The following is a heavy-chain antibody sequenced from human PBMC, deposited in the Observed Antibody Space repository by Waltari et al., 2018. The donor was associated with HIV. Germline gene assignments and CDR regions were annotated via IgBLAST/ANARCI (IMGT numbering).Heavy chain of an antibody. D-gene: IGHD6-19*01. CDR3: AKGFWNPGWYRIDY. J-gene: IGHJ4*02. V-gene: IGHV3-30*18. Sequence: QVQLVESGGGVVQPGRSLRLSCAASGFTFSSYGMHWVRQAPGKGLEWVAVISYDGSNKYYADSVKGRFTISRDNSKNTLYLQMNSLRAEDTAVYYCAKGFWNPGWYRIDYWGQGTLVTVSS. CDR1: GFTFSSYG. CDR2: ISYDGSNK.